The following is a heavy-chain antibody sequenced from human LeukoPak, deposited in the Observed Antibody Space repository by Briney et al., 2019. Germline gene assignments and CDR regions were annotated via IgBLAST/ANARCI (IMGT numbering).Heavy chain of an antibody. D-gene: IGHD1-26*01. Sequence: GGSLRLSCVASGVTLSNYAMSWARQAPGKGLEWVSGISSSGSGGNTYYADSVKGRFTISRDSSRNTLFLHMNTLRAEDTAIYYCANDRTVGASYWYFDLWGRGTLVTVSS. CDR1: GVTLSNYA. CDR3: ANDRTVGASYWYFDL. J-gene: IGHJ2*01. V-gene: IGHV3-23*01. CDR2: ISSSGSGGNT.